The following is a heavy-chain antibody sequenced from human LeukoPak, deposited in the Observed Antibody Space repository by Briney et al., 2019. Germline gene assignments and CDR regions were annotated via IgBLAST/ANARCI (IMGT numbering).Heavy chain of an antibody. CDR1: GFIFSTHA. D-gene: IGHD1-26*01. CDR2: ITGSGDST. V-gene: IGHV3-23*01. CDR3: AKENPVGGTNYFDY. J-gene: IGHJ4*02. Sequence: GGSLRLSCAASGFIFSTHAMSWVRQAPGKGLEWVSAITGSGDSTYYADSVKGRFTISRDNSKNTLSLQMNSLRAEDTAVYYCAKENPVGGTNYFDYWGQGTLVTVPS.